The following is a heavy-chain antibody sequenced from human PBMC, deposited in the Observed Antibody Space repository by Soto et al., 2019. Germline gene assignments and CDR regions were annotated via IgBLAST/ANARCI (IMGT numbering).Heavy chain of an antibody. CDR2: IYYSGST. CDR1: GGSISSYY. Sequence: SETLSLTCTVSGGSISSYYWSWIRQPPGKGLEWIGYIYYSGSTNYNPSLKSRVTISVDTSKNQFSLKLSSVTAADTAVYYCARGDFWSGYYRYYYYYYGMDVWGQGTTVTVSS. CDR3: ARGDFWSGYYRYYYYYYGMDV. D-gene: IGHD3-3*01. J-gene: IGHJ6*02. V-gene: IGHV4-59*01.